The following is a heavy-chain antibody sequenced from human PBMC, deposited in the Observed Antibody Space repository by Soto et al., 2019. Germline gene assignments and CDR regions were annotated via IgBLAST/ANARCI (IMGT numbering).Heavy chain of an antibody. CDR3: GREAGYYGWYFDR. D-gene: IGHD4-17*01. J-gene: IGHJ2*01. V-gene: IGHV1-18*01. CDR1: GYTFTSHG. CDR2: ISPYNGNT. Sequence: QVQLVQSGAEVKEPGASVKVSCKTSGYTFTSHGVYWVRQAPGQGLEWVGWISPYNGNTNYEQRLQGRVTLTTDTSTSTAYMELRSLRPDDTDVYYCGREAGYYGWYFDRWGRGTPVTVSS.